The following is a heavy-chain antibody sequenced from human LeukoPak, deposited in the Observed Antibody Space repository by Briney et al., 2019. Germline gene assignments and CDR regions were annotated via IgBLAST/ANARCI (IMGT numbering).Heavy chain of an antibody. CDR1: GFTFSDYS. CDR2: ISFSSRSI. CDR3: ARPRLSHYGSSGFYPFDY. D-gene: IGHD3-22*01. Sequence: GGSLRLSCAASGFTFSDYSMNWVRQAPGKGLEWVSSISFSSRSIYYADSVKGRFTISRDNAKNSLNLQMNSLRAEDTAVYYCARPRLSHYGSSGFYPFDYWGQGTLVTVSS. V-gene: IGHV3-21*01. J-gene: IGHJ4*02.